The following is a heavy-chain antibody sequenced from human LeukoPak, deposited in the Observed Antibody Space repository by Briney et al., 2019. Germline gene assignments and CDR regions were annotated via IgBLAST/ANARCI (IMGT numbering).Heavy chain of an antibody. V-gene: IGHV1-2*02. J-gene: IGHJ4*02. CDR2: INPNSGGT. D-gene: IGHD2-15*01. CDR1: GYTFTGHY. Sequence: GASVKVSCKASGYTFTGHYMHWVRQAPGQGLEWMGWINPNSGGTNYAQKFQGRVTMTRDTSISTAYMELSRLRSDDTAVYYCARGPIYCSGGSCYLDYWGQGTLVTVSS. CDR3: ARGPIYCSGGSCYLDY.